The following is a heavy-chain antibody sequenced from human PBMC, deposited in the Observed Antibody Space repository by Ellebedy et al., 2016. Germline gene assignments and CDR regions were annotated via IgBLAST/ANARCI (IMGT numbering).Heavy chain of an antibody. CDR3: ARDSPFDP. CDR1: GGSFSGYY. D-gene: IGHD2-15*01. CDR2: INHSGST. J-gene: IGHJ5*02. Sequence: GSLRLSCAVYGGSFSGYYWSWIRQPPGKGLEWIGEINHSGSTNYNPSLKSRVTISVDTSKNQFSLKLSSVTAADTAVYYCARDSPFDPWGQGTPVTVSS. V-gene: IGHV4-34*01.